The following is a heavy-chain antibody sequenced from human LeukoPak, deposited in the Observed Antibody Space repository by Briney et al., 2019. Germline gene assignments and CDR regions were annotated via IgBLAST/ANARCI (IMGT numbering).Heavy chain of an antibody. V-gene: IGHV4-59*08. Sequence: SETLSLTCTVSGGSINSYYWCWIRQPPGKGLEWIGYIYYSGSTNYNPSLKSRVTISVDTSNNKFSLKLTSLTAADTAVYYCVRHLSAGRPAFDIWGRGTMVTVSS. CDR1: GGSINSYY. J-gene: IGHJ3*02. CDR2: IYYSGST. CDR3: VRHLSAGRPAFDI. D-gene: IGHD2-15*01.